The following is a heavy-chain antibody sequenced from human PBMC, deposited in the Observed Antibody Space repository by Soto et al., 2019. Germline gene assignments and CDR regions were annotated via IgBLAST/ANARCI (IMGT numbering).Heavy chain of an antibody. Sequence: GGSLRLSCAASGFTFSSYSMNWVRQAPGKGLEWVSSISSSSSYIYYADSVKGRFTISRDNAKNSLYLQMNSLRAEDTAVYYCARTSTGYYYESSGYYSGYGMDVWGQGTTVTVSS. J-gene: IGHJ6*02. CDR1: GFTFSSYS. CDR3: ARTSTGYYYESSGYYSGYGMDV. CDR2: ISSSSSYI. D-gene: IGHD3-22*01. V-gene: IGHV3-21*01.